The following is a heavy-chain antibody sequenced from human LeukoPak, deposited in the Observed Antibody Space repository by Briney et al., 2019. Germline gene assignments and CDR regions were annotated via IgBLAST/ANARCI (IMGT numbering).Heavy chain of an antibody. CDR2: MSRNSAKT. D-gene: IGHD3-10*01. J-gene: IGHJ4*02. Sequence: PGGSLRLACAASGFTLSDYAMSWVRQAPGGRLEWVSSMSRNSAKTYYADSVKGRFTISRDETNNTLFLQMNSLRAGDTALYYCAKGKAGFGELFDWGPGTLVTVSS. V-gene: IGHV3-23*01. CDR3: AKGKAGFGELFD. CDR1: GFTLSDYA.